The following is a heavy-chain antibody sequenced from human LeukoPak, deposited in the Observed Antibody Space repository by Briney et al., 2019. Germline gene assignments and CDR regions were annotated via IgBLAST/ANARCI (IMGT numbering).Heavy chain of an antibody. Sequence: GGSLRLSCAASGFTFSSYAMHWVRQAPGKGLEWVAVISYDGSNKYYADSVKGRFTISRDNSKNTLYLQMNSLRAEDTAVYYCARGINSYYYYGLDVWGQGTTVTVSS. CDR2: ISYDGSNK. CDR1: GFTFSSYA. V-gene: IGHV3-30-3*01. D-gene: IGHD2-15*01. CDR3: ARGINSYYYYGLDV. J-gene: IGHJ6*02.